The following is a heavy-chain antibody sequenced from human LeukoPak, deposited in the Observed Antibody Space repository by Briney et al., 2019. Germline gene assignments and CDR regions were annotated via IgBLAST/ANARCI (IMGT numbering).Heavy chain of an antibody. J-gene: IGHJ5*02. CDR1: GGTFSSYA. D-gene: IGHD4-11*01. CDR2: IIPIFGTA. Sequence: GASVKVSCEASGGTFSSYAISWVRQAPGQGLEWMGGIIPIFGTANYAQKFQGRVTITTDESTSTVYMELSSLRSEDTAVYYCARDRLTTVTGEDWFDPWGQGTLVTVSS. CDR3: ARDRLTTVTGEDWFDP. V-gene: IGHV1-69*05.